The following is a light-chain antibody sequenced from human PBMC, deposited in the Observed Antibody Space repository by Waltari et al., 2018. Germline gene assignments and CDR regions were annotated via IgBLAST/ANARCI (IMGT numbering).Light chain of an antibody. V-gene: IGKV1-12*01. CDR1: QGFSRW. J-gene: IGKJ1*01. Sequence: DIQMTQSPSSVASSVGDRVTITCRASQGFSRWLAWYQQKPGKAPKLLIYGASGLQSGVPSRFSGSGSGTDFTLTISSLQPEDSAIYYCQQDNTFPWTFGQGTKVEIK. CDR3: QQDNTFPWT. CDR2: GAS.